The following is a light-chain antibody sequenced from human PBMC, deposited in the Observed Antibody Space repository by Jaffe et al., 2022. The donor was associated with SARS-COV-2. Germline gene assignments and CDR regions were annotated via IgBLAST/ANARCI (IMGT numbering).Light chain of an antibody. J-gene: IGKJ3*01. CDR1: QAISSY. CDR3: QQYYGYPFT. CDR2: AAS. Sequence: AIRMTQSPSSFSASTGDRVTITCRASQAISSYLAWYQQKPGKAPKLLIYAASTLQSGVPSRFSGSGSGTDFTLTISCLQSEDFATYYCQQYYGYPFTFGPGTKVDLK. V-gene: IGKV1-8*01.